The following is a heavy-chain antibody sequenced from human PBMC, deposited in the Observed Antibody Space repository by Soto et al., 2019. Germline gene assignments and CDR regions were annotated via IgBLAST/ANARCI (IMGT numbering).Heavy chain of an antibody. CDR3: AKTSGVTSAYYCYYGMDV. D-gene: IGHD3-10*01. V-gene: IGHV3-23*01. Sequence: GGSLRLSCAASGFTFSSYAISWVRQAPGKGLEWVSAISGSGGSTYYADSVKGRFTISRDNSKNTLYLQMNSLRDEDTAVYYCAKTSGVTSAYYCYYGMDVWGPGTTVTVSS. CDR2: ISGSGGST. CDR1: GFTFSSYA. J-gene: IGHJ6*02.